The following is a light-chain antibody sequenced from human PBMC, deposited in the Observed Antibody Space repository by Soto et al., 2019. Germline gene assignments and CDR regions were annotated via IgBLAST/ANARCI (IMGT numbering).Light chain of an antibody. Sequence: EIVLTQSPGTLSFSPGERATLSWRASQSVSSSYLAWYQQKPGQAPRLLIYGASTRATGIPARFSGSGSGTEFTLTISSLQSEDFAVYSCQQYNNWPPNTFGQGTKVDIK. J-gene: IGKJ1*01. CDR1: QSVSSSY. V-gene: IGKV3-15*01. CDR2: GAS. CDR3: QQYNNWPPNT.